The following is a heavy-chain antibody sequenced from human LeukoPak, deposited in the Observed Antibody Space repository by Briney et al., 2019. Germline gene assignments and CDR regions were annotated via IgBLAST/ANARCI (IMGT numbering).Heavy chain of an antibody. Sequence: ASVKVSCKASGYTFTDYYMHWVRQAPGQGLEWMGWINPNSGGTNYAQKFQGRVTMTRDTSIRTAYMELSRLRSDDTAVYYCARDLASGDAFDIWGQGTMVTVSS. V-gene: IGHV1-2*02. D-gene: IGHD7-27*01. CDR1: GYTFTDYY. CDR3: ARDLASGDAFDI. CDR2: INPNSGGT. J-gene: IGHJ3*02.